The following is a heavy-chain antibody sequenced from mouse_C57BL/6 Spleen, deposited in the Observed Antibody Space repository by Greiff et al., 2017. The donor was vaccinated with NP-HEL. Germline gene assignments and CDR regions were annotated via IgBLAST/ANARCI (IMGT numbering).Heavy chain of an antibody. CDR2: IYPGDGDT. CDR3: ASQANYYGSSRGYFDV. CDR1: GYAFSSSW. Sequence: VKLMESGPELVKPGASVKISCKASGYAFSSSWMNWVKQRPGKGLEWIGRIYPGDGDTNYNGKFKGKATLTADKSSSTAYMQLSSLTSEDSAVYFCASQANYYGSSRGYFDVWGTGTTVTVSS. J-gene: IGHJ1*03. V-gene: IGHV1-82*01. D-gene: IGHD1-1*01.